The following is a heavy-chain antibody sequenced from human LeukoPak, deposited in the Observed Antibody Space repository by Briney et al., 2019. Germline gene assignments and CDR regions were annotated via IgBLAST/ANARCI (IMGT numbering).Heavy chain of an antibody. J-gene: IGHJ4*02. CDR1: GYTFTSYY. V-gene: IGHV1-46*01. Sequence: GASVKVSCKASGYTFTSYYMHWVRQAPGQGLEWMGIINPSGGSTSYAQKFQGRVTMTRDTSTSTVYMELSSLRSEDTAVYYCARDIGWGSYDGYYFDYWGQGTLVTVSS. CDR2: INPSGGST. CDR3: ARDIGWGSYDGYYFDY. D-gene: IGHD1-26*01.